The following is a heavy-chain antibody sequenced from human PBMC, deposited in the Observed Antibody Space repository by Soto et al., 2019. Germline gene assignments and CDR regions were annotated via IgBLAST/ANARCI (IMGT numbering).Heavy chain of an antibody. D-gene: IGHD3-22*01. V-gene: IGHV3-30*18. J-gene: IGHJ1*01. CDR3: AKDGSRGYMHD. Sequence: PGGSLRLSCAASGFTFSSYDMHWVRQAPGKGLEWVAVISYDGSNKYFADSVKGRFSISRDNSKNTLFLQMSSLRTEDTAVYYCAKDGSRGYMHDWGQGTLVTVSS. CDR2: ISYDGSNK. CDR1: GFTFSSYD.